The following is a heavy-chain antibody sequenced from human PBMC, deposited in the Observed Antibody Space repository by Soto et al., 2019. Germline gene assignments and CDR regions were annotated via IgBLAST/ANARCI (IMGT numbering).Heavy chain of an antibody. CDR2: MEPSTGTT. D-gene: IGHD1-26*01. V-gene: IGHV1-8*01. CDR1: GYSFTSLD. Sequence: ASVKVSCKASGYSFTSLDINWVRQTAGQGLEWMGWMEPSTGTTGYAQKFQGRVTMTRDTSINTAYMELTTLTSDDTAFYYCARGVSAGVDYCGQGTLVTLSS. J-gene: IGHJ4*02. CDR3: ARGVSAGVDY.